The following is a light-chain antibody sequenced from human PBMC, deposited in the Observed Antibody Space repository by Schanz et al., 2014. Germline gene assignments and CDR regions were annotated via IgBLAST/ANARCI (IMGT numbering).Light chain of an antibody. CDR1: SSDVGGYNY. Sequence: QSVLTQPASVSGSPGQSITISCTGASSDVGGYNYVSWYQQHPGKAPKLMISDVSNRPSGVSNRFSGSKSGNTASLTISGLQAEDEADYYCSSYTRSSTWVFGGGTKLTVL. V-gene: IGLV2-14*01. CDR2: DVS. CDR3: SSYTRSSTWV. J-gene: IGLJ3*02.